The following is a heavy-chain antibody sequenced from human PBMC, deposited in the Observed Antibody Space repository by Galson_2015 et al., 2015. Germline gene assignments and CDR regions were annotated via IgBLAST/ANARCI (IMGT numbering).Heavy chain of an antibody. J-gene: IGHJ3*02. Sequence: SLRLSCAASGFTFSSYAMSWVRQAPGKGLEWVSAISGSGGSTYYADSVKGRFTISRDNSKNTLYLQMNSLRAEDTAVYYCAKDHFHYDFWSGYYSAFDIWGQGTMVTVSS. CDR2: ISGSGGST. CDR3: AKDHFHYDFWSGYYSAFDI. D-gene: IGHD3-3*01. V-gene: IGHV3-23*01. CDR1: GFTFSSYA.